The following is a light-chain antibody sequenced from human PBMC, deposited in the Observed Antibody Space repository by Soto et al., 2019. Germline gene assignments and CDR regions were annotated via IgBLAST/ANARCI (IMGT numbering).Light chain of an antibody. CDR2: DAS. V-gene: IGKV1-5*01. Sequence: DIRMTQSPSTLSASVGDRVTITCRASQSISSWLAWYQQKPGKAPRLLIYDASSLESGVPSRFSGSGSGTEFTLTISSLQPDDFATYYCQQYNSYLYTFGQGTK. CDR3: QQYNSYLYT. CDR1: QSISSW. J-gene: IGKJ2*01.